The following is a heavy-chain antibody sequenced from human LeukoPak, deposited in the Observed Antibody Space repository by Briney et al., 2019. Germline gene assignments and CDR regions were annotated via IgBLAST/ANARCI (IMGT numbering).Heavy chain of an antibody. V-gene: IGHV1-46*01. J-gene: IGHJ4*02. Sequence: GASVKVSCKASGYTFTSYYMHWVRQDPGQGLEGMGIINPSGGSTSYEQKFQRTVTMPRDTSTSTVYMELSSLRSEDTAVYYCARGGGYYDSSGYLLFDYWGQGTLVTVSS. D-gene: IGHD3-22*01. CDR1: GYTFTSYY. CDR3: ARGGGYYDSSGYLLFDY. CDR2: INPSGGST.